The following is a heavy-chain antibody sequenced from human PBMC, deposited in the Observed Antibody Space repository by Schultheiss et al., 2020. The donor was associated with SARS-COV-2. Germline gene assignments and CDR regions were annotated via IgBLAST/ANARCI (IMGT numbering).Heavy chain of an antibody. CDR2: INPNSRGT. V-gene: IGHV1-2*04. D-gene: IGHD2-2*01. J-gene: IGHJ4*02. Sequence: ASVKVSCKASGYTFTAYYMHWVRQAPGQGLEWMGWINPNSRGTNCAQKFQGWVTMTRDTSISTAYMELSRLRSDDTALYYCAKRASSSRTPYFDYWGQGTLVTVSS. CDR1: GYTFTAYY. CDR3: AKRASSSRTPYFDY.